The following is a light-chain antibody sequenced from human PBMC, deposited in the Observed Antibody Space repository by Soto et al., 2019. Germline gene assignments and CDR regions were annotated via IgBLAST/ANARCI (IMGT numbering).Light chain of an antibody. CDR1: SSDVGANAY. J-gene: IGLJ2*01. CDR3: SSYTISNTVV. V-gene: IGLV2-14*01. CDR2: DVT. Sequence: QYALTQPASVSGSPGQSITISCTGISSDVGANAYVSWYQQHPGKAPQLLISDVTNRPSGVSDRFSGSKSGNTASLTVSGLQAEDEADYYCSSYTISNTVVFGGGTKLTVL.